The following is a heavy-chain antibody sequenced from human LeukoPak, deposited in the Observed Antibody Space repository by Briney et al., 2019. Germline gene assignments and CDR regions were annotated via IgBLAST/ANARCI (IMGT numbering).Heavy chain of an antibody. CDR2: ISAYNGST. CDR3: ARDGPDCSSTSCYPHNWFDP. J-gene: IGHJ5*02. V-gene: IGHV1-18*01. Sequence: ASVKVSCKASGGTFSSYTISWVRQAPGQGLEWMGWISAYNGSTNYAQKLQGRVTMTTDTSTSTAYMELRSLRSDDTAVYYCARDGPDCSSTSCYPHNWFDPWGQGTLVTVSS. CDR1: GGTFSSYT. D-gene: IGHD2-2*01.